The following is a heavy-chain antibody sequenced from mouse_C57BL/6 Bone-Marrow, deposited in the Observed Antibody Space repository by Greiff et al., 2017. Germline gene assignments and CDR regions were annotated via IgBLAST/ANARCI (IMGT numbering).Heavy chain of an antibody. CDR3: AGGDGYYHYYAIDS. CDR1: GFTFSDYG. V-gene: IGHV5-15*04. Sequence: EVLLVESGGGLVQPGGSLKLSCAASGFTFSDYGMAWVRQAPRKGPEWVAFISNFAYSIYYADTVTGRFTISRENAKNTLYLEMSSMRSEDTAMYYCAGGDGYYHYYAIDSWGQGTSVTVSS. D-gene: IGHD2-3*01. J-gene: IGHJ4*01. CDR2: ISNFAYSI.